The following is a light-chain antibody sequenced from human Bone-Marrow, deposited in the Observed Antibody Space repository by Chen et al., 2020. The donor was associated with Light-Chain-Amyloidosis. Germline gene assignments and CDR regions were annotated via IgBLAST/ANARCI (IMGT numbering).Light chain of an antibody. V-gene: IGKV1-33*01. J-gene: IGKJ4*01. CDR1: QDVSNY. CDR2: DAS. CDR3: QQYESLPLT. Sequence: DIQMTQSPSSLSASVGDRVTITCRASQDVSNYSNWYQQKPGKAPKLLIYDASKLRAGVPSRFNGRGSGTDFTLTSSSLQPEDIATFYCQQYESLPLTFGGGTKVEIK.